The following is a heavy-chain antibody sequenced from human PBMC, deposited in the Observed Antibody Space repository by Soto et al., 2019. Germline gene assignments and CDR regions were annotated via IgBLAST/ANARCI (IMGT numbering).Heavy chain of an antibody. CDR2: IYYSGSN. Sequence: QVQLQESGPGLVKPSQTLSLTCTVSGGSISSGGYYWSWIRQHQGKGLEWNGYIYYSGSNYYNPSLKSLFTISVETSKNQFSLKLSSVTAADTAVYYCARVCGGDCHYGMDVWGQGTTVTVSS. CDR3: ARVCGGDCHYGMDV. D-gene: IGHD2-21*02. CDR1: GGSISSGGYY. V-gene: IGHV4-31*01. J-gene: IGHJ6*02.